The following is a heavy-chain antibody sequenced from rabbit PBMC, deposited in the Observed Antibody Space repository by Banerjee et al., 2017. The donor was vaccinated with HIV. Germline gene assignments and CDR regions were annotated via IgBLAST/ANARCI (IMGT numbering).Heavy chain of an antibody. CDR3: VRDGASSSGYYTL. CDR2: IYTGDGST. CDR1: GFSFSDYYY. J-gene: IGHJ4*01. Sequence: QSLEESGGDLVKPGASLTLTCTASGFSFSDYYYMCWVRQAPGKGLEWIACIYTGDGSTYYARWANGRFTISKTSSTTVTLQMTSLTAADTATYFCVRDGASSSGYYTLWGPGTLVTVS. V-gene: IGHV1S40*01. D-gene: IGHD1-1*01.